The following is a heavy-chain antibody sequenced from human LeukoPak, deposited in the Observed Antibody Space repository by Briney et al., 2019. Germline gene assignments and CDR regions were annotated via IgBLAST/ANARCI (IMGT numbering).Heavy chain of an antibody. CDR2: IYPGDSDT. J-gene: IGHJ4*02. CDR3: ASPDYYDSSGYYRGVGY. V-gene: IGHV5-51*01. CDR1: GYSFTSYR. D-gene: IGHD3-22*01. Sequence: KVSCKGSGYSFTSYRIGWVRQMPGKALEWMGIIYPGDSDTRYSPSFQGQLTISAGKSISTAYLQWSSLKDAYAAVSYCASPDYYDSSGYYRGVGYWGQGTLVTVSS.